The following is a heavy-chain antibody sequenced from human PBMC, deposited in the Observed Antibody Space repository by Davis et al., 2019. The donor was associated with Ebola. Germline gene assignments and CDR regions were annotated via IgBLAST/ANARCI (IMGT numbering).Heavy chain of an antibody. CDR2: INHSGST. CDR1: GGSFSGYY. CDR3: ATITTPHYYYYYGMDV. Sequence: SETLSLTCAVYGGSFSGYYWSWIRQPPGKGLEWIGEINHSGSTNYNPSLKSRVTISVDKSKNQFSLKLSSVTAADTAVYYCATITTPHYYYYYGMDVWGQGTTVTVSS. J-gene: IGHJ6*02. D-gene: IGHD3-22*01. V-gene: IGHV4-34*01.